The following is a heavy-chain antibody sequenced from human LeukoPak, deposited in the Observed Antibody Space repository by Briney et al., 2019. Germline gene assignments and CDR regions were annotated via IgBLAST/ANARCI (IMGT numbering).Heavy chain of an antibody. J-gene: IGHJ3*02. CDR1: GGTFSSYA. CDR3: ARERRDTAGAFDI. Sequence: SVKVSCKASGGTFSSYAISWVRQAPGQGLEWMGGIIPILGTANYAQKFQGRVTITADESTSTAYMELSSLRSEDTAVYYCARERRDTAGAFDIWGQGTMVTVSS. CDR2: IIPILGTA. V-gene: IGHV1-69*13. D-gene: IGHD5-18*01.